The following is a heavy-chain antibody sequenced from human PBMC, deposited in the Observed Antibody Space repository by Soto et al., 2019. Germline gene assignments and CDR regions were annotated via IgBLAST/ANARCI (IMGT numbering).Heavy chain of an antibody. V-gene: IGHV3-64*01. CDR1: GFTFSSYG. Sequence: SLRLSCAASGFTFSSYGMHWVRQAPGKGLEYVSGINSNGVSTYYANSVRGRFTISRDNSKNTLYLQMGSLRPEDMAVYYCARIYCTSATCYEGFDSWGQGTLVTVSS. D-gene: IGHD2-2*01. CDR2: INSNGVST. CDR3: ARIYCTSATCYEGFDS. J-gene: IGHJ4*02.